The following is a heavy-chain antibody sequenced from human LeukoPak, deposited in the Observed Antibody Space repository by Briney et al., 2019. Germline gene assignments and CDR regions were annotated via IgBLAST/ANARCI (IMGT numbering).Heavy chain of an antibody. D-gene: IGHD6-13*01. Sequence: PSETLSLTCTVSGGSIRTYYWSWIRQPPGKGLEWIGSIYYIGSTKYNPSLKSRATMSADTSKNQFSLKLTSVTDTDTAVYYCARVVAAATYYFDYWGQGTLVTVSS. J-gene: IGHJ4*02. CDR3: ARVVAAATYYFDY. CDR2: IYYIGST. CDR1: GGSIRTYY. V-gene: IGHV4-59*01.